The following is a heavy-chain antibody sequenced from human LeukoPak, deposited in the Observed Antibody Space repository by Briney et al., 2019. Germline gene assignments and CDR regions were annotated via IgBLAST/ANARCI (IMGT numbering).Heavy chain of an antibody. CDR2: IYHSGST. Sequence: SETLSLTCTVSGDSISSYYWSWIRQPPGKGLEWIGYIYHSGSTNYNPSLKSRVTISADTSKDQFSLKLASVTAADTAVYFCARVRVLTTALRVDQYYYFIDVWGEGTTVTVSS. CDR3: ARVRVLTTALRVDQYYYFIDV. V-gene: IGHV4-59*01. D-gene: IGHD4-17*01. CDR1: GDSISSYY. J-gene: IGHJ6*03.